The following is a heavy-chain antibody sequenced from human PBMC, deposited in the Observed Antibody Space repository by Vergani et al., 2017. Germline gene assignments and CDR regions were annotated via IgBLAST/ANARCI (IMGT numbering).Heavy chain of an antibody. J-gene: IGHJ4*02. CDR3: ARQRPGSGWSPGDFDD. CDR1: GGSISSGSYY. CDR2: IYTSGST. Sequence: QVQLQESGPGLVKPSHTLSLTCTVSGGSISSGSYYWSWIRQPAGKGLEWIGRIYTSGSTNYNPSLKSRVTMSVDTSKNQFSLKLSSVTAADTAVYYCARQRPGSGWSPGDFDDWGQGILVTVSS. D-gene: IGHD6-19*01. V-gene: IGHV4-61*02.